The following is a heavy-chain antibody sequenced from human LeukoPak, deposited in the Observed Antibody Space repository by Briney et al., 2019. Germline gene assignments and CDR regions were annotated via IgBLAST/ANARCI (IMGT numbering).Heavy chain of an antibody. CDR2: ISSSGNTI. Sequence: GGSLRLSCAASGFTFSSYEMNWVRQAPGEGLEWVSYISSSGNTIYYADSVKGRFTISRDNAKNSLYLQMNSMRTEDTAVYYCARGGVGIVVSNWFDPWGQGTLVTVSS. J-gene: IGHJ5*02. D-gene: IGHD2-21*01. CDR3: ARGGVGIVVSNWFDP. CDR1: GFTFSSYE. V-gene: IGHV3-48*03.